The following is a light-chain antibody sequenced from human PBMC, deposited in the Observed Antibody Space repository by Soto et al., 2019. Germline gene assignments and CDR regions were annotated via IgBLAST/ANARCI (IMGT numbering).Light chain of an antibody. CDR2: GAS. CDR3: HQYDNSPRT. V-gene: IGKV3-20*01. J-gene: IGKJ1*01. Sequence: EIVLTQSPGTLSLSPGERATLSCRASQSVNSNYLAWYQQKPGQGPRLLMYGASSRATGIPARFSGSGSGINFTLTISRLEPEDFSVYYCHQYDNSPRTFGKGTKVEIK. CDR1: QSVNSNY.